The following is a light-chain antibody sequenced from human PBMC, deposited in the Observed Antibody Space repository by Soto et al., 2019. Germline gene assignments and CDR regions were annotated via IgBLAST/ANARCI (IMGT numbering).Light chain of an antibody. CDR2: AAS. V-gene: IGKV1-27*01. J-gene: IGKJ4*01. CDR1: QDIGNF. CDR3: QKCKVAPFT. Sequence: DIQMTQSPSSLSASVGDRVTITCRASQDIGNFLAWYQQKPGKVPKLLIYAASTLQSGVPYRFIGSGSGTEFTLTISSLPPEDAATYYCQKCKVAPFTFGGGTKVDIK.